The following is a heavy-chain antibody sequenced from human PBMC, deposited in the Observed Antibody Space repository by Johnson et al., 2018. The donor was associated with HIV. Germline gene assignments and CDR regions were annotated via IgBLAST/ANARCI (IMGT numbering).Heavy chain of an antibody. CDR1: GFTFSNYW. J-gene: IGHJ3*02. CDR3: ARGAPWSGSDAFDI. V-gene: IGHV3-7*03. Sequence: VQLVESGGGLVQPGGSLRLSCAASGFTFSNYWMSWVRQAPGKGLEWVANIKQDGSEKYYAASVKGRFTISRDNAKNSLYLQMNSLRAEDTAVYYCARGAPWSGSDAFDIWGQGTMVTVSS. CDR2: IKQDGSEK. D-gene: IGHD3-3*01.